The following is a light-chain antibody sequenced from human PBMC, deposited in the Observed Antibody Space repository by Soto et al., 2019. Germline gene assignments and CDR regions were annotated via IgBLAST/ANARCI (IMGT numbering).Light chain of an antibody. CDR1: QSVSSNY. CDR2: GAS. CDR3: QPYGSTLSWT. Sequence: EIFLTQSPGTLSLSQWEIATLSCRASQSVSSNYLAWYQQKSGQAPRLLIYGASNRATGIPDRFSGSGSGTDFTLTISRLEPEDFAVYYCQPYGSTLSWTFGQGTKVDIK. J-gene: IGKJ1*01. V-gene: IGKV3-20*01.